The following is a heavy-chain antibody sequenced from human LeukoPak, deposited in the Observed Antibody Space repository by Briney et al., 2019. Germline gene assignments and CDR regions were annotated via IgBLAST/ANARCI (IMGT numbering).Heavy chain of an antibody. V-gene: IGHV4-34*01. CDR3: ARGVAAAGTIYYYYMDV. CDR2: INHSGST. CDR1: GGSFSGYY. D-gene: IGHD6-13*01. J-gene: IGHJ6*03. Sequence: SETLSLTCAVYGGSFSGYYWSWIRQPPGKGLEWIGEINHSGSTNYNPSLKSRVTISVDTSKNQFSLKLGSVTAADTAVYYRARGVAAAGTIYYYYMDVWGKGTTVTVSS.